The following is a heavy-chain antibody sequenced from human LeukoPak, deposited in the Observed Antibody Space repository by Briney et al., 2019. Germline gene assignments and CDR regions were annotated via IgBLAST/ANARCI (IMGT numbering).Heavy chain of an antibody. CDR1: GFTFSSYS. J-gene: IGHJ5*02. D-gene: IGHD1-1*01. CDR2: ISSSSSTI. Sequence: PGGSLRLSCAASGFTFSSYSMNWVRQAPWKGLEWVSYISSSSSTIYYADSVKGRFTISRDNAKNSLYLQMNSLRAEDTAVYYCARDFLGGTTPYWFDPWGQGTLVTVSS. CDR3: ARDFLGGTTPYWFDP. V-gene: IGHV3-48*01.